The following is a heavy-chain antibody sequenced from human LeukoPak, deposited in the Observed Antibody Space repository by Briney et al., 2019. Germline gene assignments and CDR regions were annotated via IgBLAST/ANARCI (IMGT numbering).Heavy chain of an antibody. Sequence: PGGSLRLSCAASGFTVSSNYMSWVRQAPGKGLEWVSVIYSGGSTYYADSVKGRFTISRDNSKNTLYLQMNSPRAEDTAVYYCARDVMVRGVIVPGYMDVWGKGTAVTVSS. CDR2: IYSGGST. V-gene: IGHV3-66*02. CDR3: ARDVMVRGVIVPGYMDV. D-gene: IGHD3-10*01. CDR1: GFTVSSNY. J-gene: IGHJ6*03.